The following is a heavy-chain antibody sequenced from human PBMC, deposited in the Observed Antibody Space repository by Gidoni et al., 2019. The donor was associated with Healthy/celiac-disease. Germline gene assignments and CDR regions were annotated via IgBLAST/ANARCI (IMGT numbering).Heavy chain of an antibody. Sequence: QVQLVQSGAEVKKPGSSVKVSCKASGGTFSSYAISWVRQAPGQGLEWMGGIIPIFGTANYAQRFQGRVTITADESTSTAYMELSSLRSEDTAVYYCARDKFLVRGYSGYEFDYWGQGTLVTVSS. D-gene: IGHD5-12*01. J-gene: IGHJ4*02. CDR3: ARDKFLVRGYSGYEFDY. CDR2: IIPIFGTA. CDR1: GGTFSSYA. V-gene: IGHV1-69*01.